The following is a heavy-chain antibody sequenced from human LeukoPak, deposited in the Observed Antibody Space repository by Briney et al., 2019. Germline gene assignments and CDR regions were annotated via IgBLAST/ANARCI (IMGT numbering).Heavy chain of an antibody. CDR3: ARGPLELEPLLGGMDV. CDR2: FDPEDGET. V-gene: IGHV1-24*01. CDR1: GYTLTELS. J-gene: IGHJ6*02. D-gene: IGHD1-1*01. Sequence: ASVKVSCKVSGYTLTELSMHWVRQAPGKGLEWMGGFDPEDGETIYAQKFQGRVTMTTDTSTSTAYMELRSLRSDDTAVYYCARGPLELEPLLGGMDVWGQGTTVTVSS.